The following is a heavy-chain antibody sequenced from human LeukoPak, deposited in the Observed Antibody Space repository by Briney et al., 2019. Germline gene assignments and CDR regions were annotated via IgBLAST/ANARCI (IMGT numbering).Heavy chain of an antibody. CDR1: GGSISSSSYY. Sequence: SETLSLTCTVSGGSISSSSYYWGWIRQPPGKGLEWIGSIYYSGSTYYNPSLKSRVTISVDSSKNQFSLKLSSVTAADTAVYYCARHVYCSSTSCIREGYYYYYMDVWGKGTTVTVSS. CDR2: IYYSGST. V-gene: IGHV4-39*01. CDR3: ARHVYCSSTSCIREGYYYYYMDV. D-gene: IGHD2-2*01. J-gene: IGHJ6*03.